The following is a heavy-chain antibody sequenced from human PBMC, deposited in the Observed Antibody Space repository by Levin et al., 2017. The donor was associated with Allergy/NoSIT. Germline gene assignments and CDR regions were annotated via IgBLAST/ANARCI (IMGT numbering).Heavy chain of an antibody. J-gene: IGHJ6*02. CDR1: GGSISSSSYY. Sequence: SETLSLTCTVSGGSISSSSYYWGWIRQPPGKGLEWIGSIYYSGSTYYNPSLKSRVTISVDTSTNHFSLKLSSVTAADTAVYYCARDHGLVSWEGVHYYGMDVWGQGTTVTVSS. CDR3: ARDHGLVSWEGVHYYGMDV. V-gene: IGHV4-39*07. CDR2: IYYSGST. D-gene: IGHD1-26*01.